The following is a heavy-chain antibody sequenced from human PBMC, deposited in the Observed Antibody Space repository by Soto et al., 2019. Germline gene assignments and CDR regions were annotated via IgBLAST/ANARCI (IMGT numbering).Heavy chain of an antibody. CDR2: INHSGST. Sequence: PSETLSLTCAVSGGSFSGYYWSWIRQPPGKGLEWIGEINHSGSTNYNPSLKSRVTISVDASKNQFSLKLSSVTAADTAVYYRARGRPGRCSSTSCYIVNYYYSGIDGRGQGTTVTLSS. D-gene: IGHD2-2*02. CDR3: ARGRPGRCSSTSCYIVNYYYSGIDG. V-gene: IGHV4-34*01. J-gene: IGHJ6*02. CDR1: GGSFSGYY.